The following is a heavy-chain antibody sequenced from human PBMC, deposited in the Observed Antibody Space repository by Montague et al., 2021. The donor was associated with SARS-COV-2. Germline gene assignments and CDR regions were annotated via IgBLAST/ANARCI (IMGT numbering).Heavy chain of an antibody. CDR2: IYSGGNT. CDR1: GFIVSHNY. J-gene: IGHJ6*02. Sequence: SLRLSCAASGFIVSHNYMSWVRQAPGKGLEWVSIIYSGGNTYYADSVTGRFTISRDNSKNTLYLQMNSLRAGDTALYYCARDPYGMDVWGQGTTVTVSS. V-gene: IGHV3-66*01. CDR3: ARDPYGMDV.